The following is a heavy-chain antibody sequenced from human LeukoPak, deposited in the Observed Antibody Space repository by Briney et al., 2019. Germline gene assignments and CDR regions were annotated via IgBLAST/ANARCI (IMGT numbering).Heavy chain of an antibody. CDR3: AKGSGDFWSGYYAY. CDR1: GFTFSSYA. Sequence: GGSLRLSCAASGFTFSSYAMSWVRQAPGKGLEWVSAISGSGGSTYYADSVKGRFTISRDNSKNTLYLQMNSLRAEDTAVYYCAKGSGDFWSGYYAYRGQGTLVTVSS. CDR2: ISGSGGST. J-gene: IGHJ4*02. V-gene: IGHV3-23*01. D-gene: IGHD3-3*01.